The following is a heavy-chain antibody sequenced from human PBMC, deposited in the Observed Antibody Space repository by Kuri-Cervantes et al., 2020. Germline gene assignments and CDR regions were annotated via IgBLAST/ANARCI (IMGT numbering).Heavy chain of an antibody. V-gene: IGHV3-NL1*01. CDR1: GFTFSSYG. CDR2: IYRGGPT. J-gene: IGHJ4*02. Sequence: GGSLRLSCAASGFTFSSYGLHWVRQAPGKGLEWVSTIYRGGPTYYGDSVKGRFTISRDNSKNIVYLQMNSLRAEDTALYYCARVLGSSSWYHFDYWGQGTLVTVSS. D-gene: IGHD6-13*01. CDR3: ARVLGSSSWYHFDY.